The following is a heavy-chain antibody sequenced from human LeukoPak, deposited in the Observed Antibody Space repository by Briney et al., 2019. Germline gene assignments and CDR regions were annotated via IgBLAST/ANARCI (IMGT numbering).Heavy chain of an antibody. Sequence: GGSLRLSCAASGFTFSSHSMNWVRQAPGKGLEWVSSIGGSSSSIYYADSVKGRFTISRDNAKNSLYLQMNSLRAEDTAVCYCAREYGEAFDIWGQGTMVTVSS. V-gene: IGHV3-21*01. CDR2: IGGSSSSI. CDR3: AREYGEAFDI. J-gene: IGHJ3*02. CDR1: GFTFSSHS. D-gene: IGHD4-17*01.